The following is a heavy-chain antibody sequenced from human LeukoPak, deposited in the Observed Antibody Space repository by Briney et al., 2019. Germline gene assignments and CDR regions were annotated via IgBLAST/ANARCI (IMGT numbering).Heavy chain of an antibody. D-gene: IGHD3-22*01. CDR1: GFTFSNAW. V-gene: IGHV3-15*07. CDR2: IRSNSDGGTI. CDR3: ATDFYDST. J-gene: IGHJ5*02. Sequence: GGSLRLSCATSGFTFSNAWMNWVRQAPGKGLEWVGRIRSNSDGGTIDYAAPVKGRFTLSRNDSKTTLYLQMNSLQTEDTAVYYCATDFYDSTWGQGTLVTVSS.